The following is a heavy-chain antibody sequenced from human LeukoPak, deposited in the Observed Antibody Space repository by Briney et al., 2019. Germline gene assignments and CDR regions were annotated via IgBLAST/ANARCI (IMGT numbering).Heavy chain of an antibody. D-gene: IGHD6-13*01. Sequence: PGGSLRLSCAASGFTFSSYSMNWVRQAPGKGLEWVSSISSSSSYIYYVDSVKGRFTISRDNAKNSLYLQMNSLRAEDTAVYYCARARRGVAAAGTRGFDYWGQGTLVTVSS. CDR1: GFTFSSYS. CDR3: ARARRGVAAAGTRGFDY. CDR2: ISSSSSYI. J-gene: IGHJ4*02. V-gene: IGHV3-21*01.